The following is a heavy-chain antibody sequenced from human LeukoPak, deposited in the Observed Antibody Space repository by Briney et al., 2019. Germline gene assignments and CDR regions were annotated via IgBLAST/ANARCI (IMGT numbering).Heavy chain of an antibody. CDR1: GFTFSSFA. CDR3: AKDGNYGGNPDDAFDI. CDR2: ITGSGGST. J-gene: IGHJ3*02. Sequence: PGGSLILSCAASGFTFSSFAMGWVRRAPGKGLEWVSVITGSGGSTYFADSVKGGFTISRDNSKNTLYLQMNSLRAEDTAVYYCAKDGNYGGNPDDAFDIWGQGTMVTVSS. V-gene: IGHV3-23*01. D-gene: IGHD4-17*01.